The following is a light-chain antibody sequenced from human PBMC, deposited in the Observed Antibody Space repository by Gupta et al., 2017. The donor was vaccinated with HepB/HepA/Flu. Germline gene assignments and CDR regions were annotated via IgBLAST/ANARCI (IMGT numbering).Light chain of an antibody. V-gene: IGLV3-21*01. Sequence: YVLTQPPSVSVAPRKTARITRVGENIERKSVHWYQQKPGQAPILVIYYDSDRAQGFPRRVSASSSGDTATLSIMRVEAGDEGDYFSDVGESTTDHLYVFGNGTKVTVL. J-gene: IGLJ1*01. CDR3: DVGESTTDHLYV. CDR1: NIERKS. CDR2: YDS.